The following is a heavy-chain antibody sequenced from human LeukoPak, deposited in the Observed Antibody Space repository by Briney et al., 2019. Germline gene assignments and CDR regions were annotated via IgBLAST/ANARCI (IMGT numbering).Heavy chain of an antibody. CDR3: ARGPVTGFDY. D-gene: IGHD6-19*01. V-gene: IGHV1-2*02. CDR2: INPKSGGT. J-gene: IGHJ4*02. CDR1: GYTFSDYY. Sequence: ASVKVSCKASGYTFSDYYMHWVRQPPGQGLEWTGWINPKSGGTNLAQKFQGRVTMTRDTSITTAYMELSRLTSDDTAVYYCARGPVTGFDYWGQGTLVTVSS.